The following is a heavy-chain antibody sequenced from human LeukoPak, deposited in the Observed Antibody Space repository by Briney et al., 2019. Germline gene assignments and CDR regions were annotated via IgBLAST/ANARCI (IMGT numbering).Heavy chain of an antibody. J-gene: IGHJ4*02. Sequence: KTGGSLRLSCAASGFTFSDYYMSWIRQAPGKGLEWVSYISSSGSTIYYAGSVKGRFTISRDNAKNSLYLQMNSLRAEDTAVYYCARDRIAVAPNDYWGQGTLVTVSS. CDR3: ARDRIAVAPNDY. D-gene: IGHD6-19*01. V-gene: IGHV3-11*01. CDR1: GFTFSDYY. CDR2: ISSSGSTI.